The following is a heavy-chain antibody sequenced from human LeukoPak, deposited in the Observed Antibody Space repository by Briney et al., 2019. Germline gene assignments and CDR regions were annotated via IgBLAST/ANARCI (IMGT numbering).Heavy chain of an antibody. J-gene: IGHJ6*03. Sequence: ASVKVSCKASGYTFTSYDINWLRQATGQGPEWMGWMNPYNGNTGYAQKFEGRVIMTRDTSISTAYLELSSLTSEDTAVHYCARAAVNLHPNHYYYMDVWGRGTTVTASS. CDR2: MNPYNGNT. CDR1: GYTFTSYD. V-gene: IGHV1-8*01. CDR3: ARAAVNLHPNHYYYMDV.